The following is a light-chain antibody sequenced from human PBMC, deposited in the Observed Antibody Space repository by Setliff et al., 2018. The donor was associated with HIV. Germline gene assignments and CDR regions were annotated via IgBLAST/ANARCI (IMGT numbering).Light chain of an antibody. CDR2: DVY. V-gene: IGLV2-14*03. J-gene: IGLJ1*01. Sequence: QSALTQSASVSGSPGQSITISCTGTSSDVGASDSVSWYQQHPGEAPKLIIYDVYNRPSEDSYRFSGSKSGNTASLTISGLQAADDADYYCCSYAGSTTFVFGTGTKGTV. CDR1: SSDVGASDS. CDR3: CSYAGSTTFV.